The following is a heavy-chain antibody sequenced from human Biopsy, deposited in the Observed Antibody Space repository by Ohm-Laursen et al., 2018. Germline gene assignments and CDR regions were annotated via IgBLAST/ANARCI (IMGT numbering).Heavy chain of an antibody. CDR2: ITQSGST. J-gene: IGHJ3*02. D-gene: IGHD1-26*01. CDR1: GGSFNGYF. CDR3: ARGTGRYYVYGAFDI. V-gene: IGHV4-34*01. Sequence: SDTLSLTCPVYGGSFNGYFWSWIRQPPGKGLEWIGDITQSGSTNYSPSLKSRVTISVDTAKKQFSLNLRSVTAADTAVYYCARGTGRYYVYGAFDIWGQGTVVTVSS.